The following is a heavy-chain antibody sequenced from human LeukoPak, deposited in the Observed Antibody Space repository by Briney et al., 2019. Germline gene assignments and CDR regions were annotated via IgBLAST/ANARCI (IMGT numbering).Heavy chain of an antibody. Sequence: KPGGSLRLSCAASGFTFSSYSMNWVRQAPGKGLEWVSSISSSSSYIYYADSVKGRFTISRDNAKTSLYLQMNSLRAEDTAVYYCARDLGYFEGTGRGGQRTLVTVSS. CDR1: GFTFSSYS. J-gene: IGHJ4*02. D-gene: IGHD3-9*01. CDR3: ARDLGYFEGTGR. CDR2: ISSSSSYI. V-gene: IGHV3-21*01.